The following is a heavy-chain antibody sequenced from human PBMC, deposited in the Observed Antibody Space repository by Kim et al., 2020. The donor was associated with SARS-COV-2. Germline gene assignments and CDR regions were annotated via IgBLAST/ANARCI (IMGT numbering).Heavy chain of an antibody. CDR2: IYTSGST. Sequence: SETLSLTCTVSGGSISSGSYYWSWIRQPAGKGLEWIGRIYTSGSTNYNPSLKSRVTISVDTSKNQFSLKLSSVTAADTAVYYCARAVRYYYYGMDVWGQGTTVTVSS. CDR1: GGSISSGSYY. J-gene: IGHJ6*02. CDR3: ARAVRYYYYGMDV. V-gene: IGHV4-61*02.